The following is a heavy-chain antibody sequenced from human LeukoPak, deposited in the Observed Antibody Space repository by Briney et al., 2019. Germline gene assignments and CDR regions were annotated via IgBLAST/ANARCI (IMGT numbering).Heavy chain of an antibody. D-gene: IGHD3-22*01. Sequence: GGSLRLSCAASGFTFSSYAMSWVRQAPGKGLEWVSAISGSGGSTYYADSVKGRFTISRDNSKNTLYLQMNSLRAEDTAVYYCVKVDTGYYDSSGYYEMDYWGQGTLVTVSS. CDR3: VKVDTGYYDSSGYYEMDY. CDR2: ISGSGGST. V-gene: IGHV3-23*01. CDR1: GFTFSSYA. J-gene: IGHJ4*02.